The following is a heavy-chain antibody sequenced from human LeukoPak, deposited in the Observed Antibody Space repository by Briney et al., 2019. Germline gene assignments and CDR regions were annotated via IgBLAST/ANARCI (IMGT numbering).Heavy chain of an antibody. D-gene: IGHD6-19*01. J-gene: IGHJ4*02. V-gene: IGHV3-13*01. CDR1: GFTLIDYD. CDR2: IGIRGDT. Sequence: GGSLRLSCAASGFTLIDYDMHWVRQVIGKGLEWVSAIGIRGDTHYSGSVKGRFTISRENAESSLYLQMNSLRAEDTVVYHCARGGIQVSGIDEFDYWGQGTLVTVSS. CDR3: ARGGIQVSGIDEFDY.